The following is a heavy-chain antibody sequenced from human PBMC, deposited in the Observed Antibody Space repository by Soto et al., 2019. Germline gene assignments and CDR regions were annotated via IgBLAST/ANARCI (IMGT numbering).Heavy chain of an antibody. Sequence: SVKVSCKASGGTFSSYAISWVRQAPGQGLEWMGGIIPIFGTANYAQKFQGRVTITADESTSTAYMELSSLRSEDTAVYYCARQEPAFVDTATAYFDYWGQGTLVTVSS. J-gene: IGHJ4*02. CDR3: ARQEPAFVDTATAYFDY. D-gene: IGHD5-18*01. CDR1: GGTFSSYA. CDR2: IIPIFGTA. V-gene: IGHV1-69*13.